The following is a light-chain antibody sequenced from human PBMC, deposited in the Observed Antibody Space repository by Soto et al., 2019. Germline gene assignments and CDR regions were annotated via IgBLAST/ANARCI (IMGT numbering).Light chain of an antibody. Sequence: QSALTQPASVSGSAGQSITISCSGTMRDVGAYNLVSWYQQHPGTAPNLIMYEVRNRPSGISSRFSGSRSGNTASLTISGLQSEDEGDYYCSAYTARRTLVFGGVTKVTVL. V-gene: IGLV2-14*01. CDR1: MRDVGAYNL. CDR3: SAYTARRTLV. J-gene: IGLJ3*02. CDR2: EVR.